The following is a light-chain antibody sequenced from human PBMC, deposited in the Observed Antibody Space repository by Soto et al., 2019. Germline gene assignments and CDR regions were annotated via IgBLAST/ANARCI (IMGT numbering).Light chain of an antibody. CDR2: DAS. Sequence: DIQMTQSPSTLSASVGDRVTITCRASQSISSWLAWYQQKPGKAPKLLIYDASSLESGVPSRFSGSGSGTEFTLTISSLQPDYFATYYCQEYNSYSRTFAQGTKVDIK. CDR3: QEYNSYSRT. J-gene: IGKJ1*01. CDR1: QSISSW. V-gene: IGKV1-5*01.